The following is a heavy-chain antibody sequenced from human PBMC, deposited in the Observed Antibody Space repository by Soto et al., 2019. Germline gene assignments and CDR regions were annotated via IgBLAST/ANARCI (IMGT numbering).Heavy chain of an antibody. CDR1: GGSISSYY. J-gene: IGHJ6*02. Sequence: QVQLQESGPGLVKPSETLSLTCTVSGGSISSYYWSWILQPPGKGLEWIGYIYHSGSTNYNPYLRGRGTLSVDTSKTQFSLRLSSVTAADTAVYYCARDDGSGWGMDVWGQGTTVTVSS. CDR3: ARDDGSGWGMDV. CDR2: IYHSGST. D-gene: IGHD3-10*01. V-gene: IGHV4-59*01.